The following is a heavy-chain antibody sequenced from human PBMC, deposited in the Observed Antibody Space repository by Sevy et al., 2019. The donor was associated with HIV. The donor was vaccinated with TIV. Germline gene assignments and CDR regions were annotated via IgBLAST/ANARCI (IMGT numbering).Heavy chain of an antibody. CDR2: IYYSGST. CDR3: ARRGGLVDGGMDV. CDR1: GGSVSSGSYY. J-gene: IGHJ6*02. D-gene: IGHD2-8*02. Sequence: SETLSLTCTVSGGSVSSGSYYWSWIRQPPGKGLECIGYIYYSGSTNYNPSLKSRVTISVDPSKNQFSLKLSSVTAAETAVYYCARRGGLVDGGMDVWGQGTTVTVSS. V-gene: IGHV4-61*01.